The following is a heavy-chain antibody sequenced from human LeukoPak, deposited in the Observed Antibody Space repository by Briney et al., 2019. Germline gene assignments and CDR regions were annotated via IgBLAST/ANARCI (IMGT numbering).Heavy chain of an antibody. CDR1: GFTFSSYW. J-gene: IGHJ4*02. Sequence: GGSLRLSCAASGFTFSSYWMSWVRQAPGKGLEWVANIKQDVSEKYYVDSVKGRFTISRDNAKNTLYLQMNSLRAEDTAVYYCAKGYGDYVVDYWGQGTLVTVSS. CDR2: IKQDVSEK. D-gene: IGHD4-17*01. V-gene: IGHV3-7*04. CDR3: AKGYGDYVVDY.